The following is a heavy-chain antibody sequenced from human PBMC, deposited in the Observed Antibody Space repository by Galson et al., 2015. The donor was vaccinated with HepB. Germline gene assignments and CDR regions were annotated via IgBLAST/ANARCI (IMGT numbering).Heavy chain of an antibody. D-gene: IGHD2-2*01. CDR2: ISAYNGNT. Sequence: SVKVSCKASGYTFTSYGISWVRQAPGQGLEWMGWISAYNGNTNYAQKLQGRVTMTTDTSTSTAYMELRSLRSDDTAVYYCARDLGYCSSTSCSGGAFDIWGQGTMVTVSS. J-gene: IGHJ3*02. CDR3: ARDLGYCSSTSCSGGAFDI. CDR1: GYTFTSYG. V-gene: IGHV1-18*01.